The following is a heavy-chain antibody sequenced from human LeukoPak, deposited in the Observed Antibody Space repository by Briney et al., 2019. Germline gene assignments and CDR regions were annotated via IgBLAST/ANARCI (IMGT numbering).Heavy chain of an antibody. J-gene: IGHJ4*02. CDR1: GGSISTYY. CDR2: IYYRRTT. D-gene: IGHD1-1*01. CDR3: ARVINWNGGYFFDY. V-gene: IGHV4-59*01. Sequence: SETLSLACTVSGGSISTYYWSWIRQPPGKGLEWIGYIYYRRTTIYHPSLKSRVTIFVDTSKNLFPLQLSSVTASDTAMYYCARVINWNGGYFFDYWGQGILVTVSS.